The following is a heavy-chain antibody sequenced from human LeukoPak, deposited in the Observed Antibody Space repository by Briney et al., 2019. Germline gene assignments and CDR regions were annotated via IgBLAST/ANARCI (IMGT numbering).Heavy chain of an antibody. CDR3: ARGLAARRAAAIGLYYFDY. D-gene: IGHD6-6*01. V-gene: IGHV4-34*01. CDR1: GGSFSGYY. Sequence: SETLSLTCAVYGGSFSGYYWSWIRQPPGKGLEWIGEINHSGSTNYNPSLKSRVTISVDTSKNQFSLKLSSVTAADTAVYYCARGLAARRAAAIGLYYFDYWGQGTLVTVSS. J-gene: IGHJ4*02. CDR2: INHSGST.